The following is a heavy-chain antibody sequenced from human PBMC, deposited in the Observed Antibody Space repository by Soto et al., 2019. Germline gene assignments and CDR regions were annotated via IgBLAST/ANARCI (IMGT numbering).Heavy chain of an antibody. V-gene: IGHV4-59*08. J-gene: IGHJ6*02. CDR1: GGSISSYY. Sequence: SETLSLTCTVSGGSISSYYWTWIRQPPGKGLEWIGFMYNSGSTYYNPSLKSRVTISVDTSKNQLSLNLSSVTAADTAVYYCERHNYDGSGFYYYYYGMDVWGQGTTVTVSS. D-gene: IGHD3-22*01. CDR2: MYNSGST. CDR3: ERHNYDGSGFYYYYYGMDV.